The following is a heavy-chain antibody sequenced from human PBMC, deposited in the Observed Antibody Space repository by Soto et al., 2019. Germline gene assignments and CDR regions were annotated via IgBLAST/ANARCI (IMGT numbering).Heavy chain of an antibody. D-gene: IGHD3-3*01. CDR2: TYYRFKWYN. CDR1: GDSVSSNSAA. V-gene: IGHV6-1*01. J-gene: IGHJ4*02. Sequence: SQTLSLTCAISGDSVSSNSAAWNWIRQSPSRGLEWLGRTYYRFKWYNDYAVSVKSRITINPDTSKNQFSLQLNSVTPEDTAVYYCARLYYDFWSGYPMFDYWGQGTLVTVSS. CDR3: ARLYYDFWSGYPMFDY.